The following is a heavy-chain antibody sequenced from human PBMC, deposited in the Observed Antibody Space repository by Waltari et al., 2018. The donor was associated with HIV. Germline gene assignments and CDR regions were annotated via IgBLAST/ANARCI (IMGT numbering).Heavy chain of an antibody. J-gene: IGHJ4*02. CDR1: GYIFTNYW. CDR2: IYPGDPDV. D-gene: IGHD3-10*01. CDR3: ARQFGDS. V-gene: IGHV5-51*01. Sequence: EVQLVQSGAEVKKPGESLKISCEASGYIFTNYWIGWVRQIPGKGLEWMGIIYPGDPDVRYSLSFQGQVTISADKSISTVYLQWSTLKTSDTAVYYCARQFGDSWGQGTLVTVSS.